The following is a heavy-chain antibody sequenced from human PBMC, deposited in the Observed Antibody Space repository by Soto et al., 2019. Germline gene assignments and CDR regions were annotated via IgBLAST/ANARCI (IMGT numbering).Heavy chain of an antibody. D-gene: IGHD6-19*01. CDR2: IYTSGST. V-gene: IGHV4-61*02. CDR3: ARGIAVAGHYYFDY. J-gene: IGHJ4*02. Sequence: TLSLTCTVSGVSIRSPSYYWGWIRQPAGKGLEWIGRIYTSGSTNYNPSLKSRVTMSVDTSKNQFSLKLSSVTAADTAVYYCARGIAVAGHYYFDYWGQGTLVTVSS. CDR1: GVSIRSPSYY.